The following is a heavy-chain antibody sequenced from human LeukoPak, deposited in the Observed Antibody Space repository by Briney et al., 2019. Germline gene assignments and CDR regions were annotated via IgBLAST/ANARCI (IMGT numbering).Heavy chain of an antibody. J-gene: IGHJ4*02. Sequence: GASVKVSCNASGYTFTGYYMHWVRQAPGQGLEWMGWINPNSGGTNYAQKFQGRVTMTRDTSISTAYMELSRLRSDDTAVYYCARVGAVYGSGSDAHDYWGQGTLVPVSS. V-gene: IGHV1-2*02. CDR1: GYTFTGYY. CDR3: ARVGAVYGSGSDAHDY. CDR2: INPNSGGT. D-gene: IGHD3-10*01.